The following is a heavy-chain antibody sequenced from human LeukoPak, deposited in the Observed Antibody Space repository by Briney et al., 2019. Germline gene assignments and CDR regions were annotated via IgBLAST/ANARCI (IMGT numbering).Heavy chain of an antibody. CDR2: FDPEDGET. V-gene: IGHV1-24*01. J-gene: IGHJ3*02. CDR1: GYTLTELS. Sequence: ASVKVSCKVSGYTLTELSMHWVRQAPGKGLEWMGGFDPEDGETIYAQKFQGRVTMTEDTSTDTAYMELSSLRSEDTAVYYCATGHMVTSAIDIWGQGTMVTVSS. CDR3: ATGHMVTSAIDI. D-gene: IGHD5-18*01.